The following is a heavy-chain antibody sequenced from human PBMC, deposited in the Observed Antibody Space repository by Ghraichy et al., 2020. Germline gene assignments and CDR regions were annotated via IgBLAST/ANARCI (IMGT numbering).Heavy chain of an antibody. J-gene: IGHJ4*02. CDR3: ARVVSHYYGSGSYPYDY. CDR1: GFTFSSYN. Sequence: GSLRLSCAASGFTFSSYNMNWVRQAPGKGLEWVSFISSSRTNIYYADSVKGRFTVSRDNAKNSLYLQMNSLRAEDTAIYYCARVVSHYYGSGSYPYDYWGQGTLVTVSS. CDR2: ISSSRTNI. V-gene: IGHV3-48*01. D-gene: IGHD3-10*01.